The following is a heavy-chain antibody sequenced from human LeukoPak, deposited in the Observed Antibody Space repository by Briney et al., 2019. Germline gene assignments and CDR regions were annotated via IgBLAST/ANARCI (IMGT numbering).Heavy chain of an antibody. D-gene: IGHD4-17*01. Sequence: PAGSMTLSCAPSGFTLTSYSMDWVRQAPGKGLGSDSSISSSSSYKYYADSVKGRFTIARDNAKNSLYLQMNSLRAEDTAVYYCARDGDLDPDYGDFPIWGQGTLVTVSS. CDR1: GFTLTSYS. J-gene: IGHJ4*02. CDR2: ISSSSSYK. CDR3: ARDGDLDPDYGDFPI. V-gene: IGHV3-21*01.